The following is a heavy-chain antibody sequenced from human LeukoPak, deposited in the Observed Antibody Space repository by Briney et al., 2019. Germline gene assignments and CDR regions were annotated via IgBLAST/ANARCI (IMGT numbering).Heavy chain of an antibody. J-gene: IGHJ6*03. D-gene: IGHD2-8*01. CDR2: INHSGST. CDR1: GGSSSGYY. V-gene: IGHV4-34*01. CDR3: ARNGDYCIDV. Sequence: SETLSLTCAVYGGSSSGYYWSWIRQPPGKGLEWIGEINHSGSTNYNPSLKSRVTISVDKPKNQFSLKLSSVTAADTAVYYCARNGDYCIDVWGKGTTVTVS.